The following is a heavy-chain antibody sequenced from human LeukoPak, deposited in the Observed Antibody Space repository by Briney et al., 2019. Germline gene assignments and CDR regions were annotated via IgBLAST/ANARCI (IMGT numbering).Heavy chain of an antibody. D-gene: IGHD6-19*01. Sequence: SQTLSLTCTVSGGSISSYYWSWIRQPAGKGLEWIGRIYTSGSTNYNPSLKSRVAISLDTSKNQFSLKVSSVTAADTAVYYCARTPLDRSGYYSDYWGQGTLVTVSS. CDR3: ARTPLDRSGYYSDY. V-gene: IGHV4-4*07. CDR1: GGSISSYY. CDR2: IYTSGST. J-gene: IGHJ4*02.